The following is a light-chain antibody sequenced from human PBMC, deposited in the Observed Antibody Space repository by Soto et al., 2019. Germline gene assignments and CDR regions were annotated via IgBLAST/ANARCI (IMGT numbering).Light chain of an antibody. CDR2: SNN. Sequence: QSVVTQPPSASGTPGQRVTISCSGSSSNIGSNTVSWYQQLPGTAPKLLIYSNNQRPSGVPDRFSGSKSGTSASLAISRLQSEDEAEYYCAAWDDSLNGPVFGGGTKLTVL. J-gene: IGLJ3*02. CDR1: SSNIGSNT. V-gene: IGLV1-44*01. CDR3: AAWDDSLNGPV.